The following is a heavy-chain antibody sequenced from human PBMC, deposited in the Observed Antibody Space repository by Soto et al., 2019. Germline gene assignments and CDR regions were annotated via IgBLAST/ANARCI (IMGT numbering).Heavy chain of an antibody. D-gene: IGHD5-18*01. CDR3: SRYNTEMVAFHHYGMDV. V-gene: IGHV1-69*13. Sequence: SVKVSCKASAGTFSSYASSWVRQAPGQGLEWMGGLIHIFGTANYAQKFSVRVTSTADESTSTAYMKMSSLRSEDTAVYYCSRYNTEMVAFHHYGMDVAGQGTTVTVSS. J-gene: IGHJ6*02. CDR2: LIHIFGTA. CDR1: AGTFSSYA.